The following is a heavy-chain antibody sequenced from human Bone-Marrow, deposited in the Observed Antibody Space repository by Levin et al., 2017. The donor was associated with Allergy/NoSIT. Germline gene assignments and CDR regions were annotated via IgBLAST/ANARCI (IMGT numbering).Heavy chain of an antibody. V-gene: IGHV3-23*01. Sequence: GGSLRLSCAASGFTFSSYAMSWVRQAPGKGLEWVSAISGSGGSTYYADSVKGRFTISRDNSKNTLYLQMNSLRAEDTAVYYCAKAGLGDSSWLRTSRKNGWFDPWGQGTLVTVSS. CDR1: GFTFSSYA. J-gene: IGHJ5*02. D-gene: IGHD6-13*01. CDR3: AKAGLGDSSWLRTSRKNGWFDP. CDR2: ISGSGGST.